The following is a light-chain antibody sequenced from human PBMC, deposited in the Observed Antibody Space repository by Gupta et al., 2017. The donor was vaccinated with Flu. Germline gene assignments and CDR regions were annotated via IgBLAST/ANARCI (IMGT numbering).Light chain of an antibody. CDR3: QQFGSSPFT. CDR1: QTVVSNY. V-gene: IGKV3-20*01. CDR2: ATS. J-gene: IGKJ3*01. Sequence: GTLSLSPGERAPLFCRASQTVVSNYLAWYQQKPGQAPRLLIYATSSRATGVPDRFSGSGSGTDFTLTITRVQPEDFAIYFCQQFGSSPFTFGPGTRVDI.